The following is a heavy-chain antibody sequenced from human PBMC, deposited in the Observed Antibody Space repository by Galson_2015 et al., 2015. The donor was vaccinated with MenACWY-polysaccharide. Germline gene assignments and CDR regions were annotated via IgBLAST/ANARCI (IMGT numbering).Heavy chain of an antibody. Sequence: SLRLSCAASGFTFSSYAMSWVRQAPGKGLEWVSTISGSGDSTYYADSVKGRFTISRDSSKNTLYLQMNSLRVEDTAVYHCAKMSRYYDSAVFWHFDFWGQGTLVTVSS. D-gene: IGHD3-22*01. CDR3: AKMSRYYDSAVFWHFDF. J-gene: IGHJ4*02. CDR1: GFTFSSYA. CDR2: ISGSGDST. V-gene: IGHV3-23*01.